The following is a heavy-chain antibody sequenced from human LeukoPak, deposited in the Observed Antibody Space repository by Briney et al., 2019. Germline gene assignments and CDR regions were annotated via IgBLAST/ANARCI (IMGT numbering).Heavy chain of an antibody. V-gene: IGHV3-30*02. J-gene: IGHJ4*02. CDR1: GFTFSSYG. D-gene: IGHD2/OR15-2a*01. CDR2: IRYDGSDK. Sequence: GGSLRLSCAASGFTFSSYGMHWVRQAPGKGLEWVAFIRYDGSDKFYADSVKGRFTISRDNSKNTLYLQMNSLRVEDTAVYYCRDPFDYWGQGTLVTVPS. CDR3: RDPFDY.